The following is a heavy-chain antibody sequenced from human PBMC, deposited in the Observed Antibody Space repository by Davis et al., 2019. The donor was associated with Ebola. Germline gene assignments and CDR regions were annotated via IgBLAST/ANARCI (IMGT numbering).Heavy chain of an antibody. V-gene: IGHV1-3*01. J-gene: IGHJ6*02. CDR1: GYTFTSYA. CDR3: AREVDFWSLGDV. Sequence: AASVKVSCKASGYTFTSYAMHWVRQAPGQRLEWMGWINAGNGNTKYSQKFQGRVTFTRDTPASTAYMELSSLRSEDTAVYYCAREVDFWSLGDVWGQGTTVTVSS. CDR2: INAGNGNT. D-gene: IGHD3-3*01.